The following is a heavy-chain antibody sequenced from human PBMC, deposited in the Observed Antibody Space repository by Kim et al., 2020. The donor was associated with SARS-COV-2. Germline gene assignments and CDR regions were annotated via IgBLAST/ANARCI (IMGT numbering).Heavy chain of an antibody. Sequence: VKVSCKASEYTFTDYAMHWVRQAPGQSLEWMGWINTGNDNTKYSQKFQGRVTITRDTSASTVYMELSSLRSEDTAVYYCATSYSSSWYDYWGQGTLVTVSS. J-gene: IGHJ4*02. CDR1: EYTFTDYA. V-gene: IGHV1-3*04. CDR3: ATSYSSSWYDY. CDR2: INTGNDNT. D-gene: IGHD2-2*01.